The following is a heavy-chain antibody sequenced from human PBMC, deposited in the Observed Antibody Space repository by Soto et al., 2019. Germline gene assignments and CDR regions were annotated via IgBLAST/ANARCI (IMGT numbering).Heavy chain of an antibody. CDR1: GFTFGDYA. D-gene: IGHD2-8*02. Sequence: EVQLLESGGAFVQPGGSLRLSCAASGFTFGDYALNWVRQAPGKGLDWVSTTTFGGDYTHYAESVRGRFTVSRDNSRHMLYLHMNSLRAEDTALYYRARDPSTGAADYWGRGPLLAVSS. V-gene: IGHV3-23*01. CDR3: ARDPSTGAADY. J-gene: IGHJ4*02. CDR2: TTFGGDYT.